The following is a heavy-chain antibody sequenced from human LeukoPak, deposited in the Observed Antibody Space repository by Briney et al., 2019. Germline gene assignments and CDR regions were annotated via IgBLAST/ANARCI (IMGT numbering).Heavy chain of an antibody. J-gene: IGHJ5*02. CDR3: ARDSGLRSGWYGNWFDP. CDR1: GGSISSGSYY. V-gene: IGHV4-61*02. Sequence: PSETLSLTCTVSGGSISSGSYYWSWIRQPAGKGLEWIGRIYTSGSTNYNPSLKSRVTISVDTSKNQFSLKLSSVTAADTAVYYCARDSGLRSGWYGNWFDPWGQGTLVTVSS. CDR2: IYTSGST. D-gene: IGHD6-19*01.